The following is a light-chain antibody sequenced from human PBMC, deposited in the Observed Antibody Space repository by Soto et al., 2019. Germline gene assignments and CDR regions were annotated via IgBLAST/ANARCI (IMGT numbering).Light chain of an antibody. CDR3: VLYMGSGLWV. V-gene: IGLV8-61*01. CDR2: STN. Sequence: QTVVTQEPSFSVSPGGTVTLTCGLSSGSVSTSYYPSWYQQTPGQAPRTLIYSTNTRSSGVPDRFSGSILGNKAALTITGAQADDESEYYCVLYMGSGLWVFGGGTQLTVL. CDR1: SGSVSTSYY. J-gene: IGLJ3*02.